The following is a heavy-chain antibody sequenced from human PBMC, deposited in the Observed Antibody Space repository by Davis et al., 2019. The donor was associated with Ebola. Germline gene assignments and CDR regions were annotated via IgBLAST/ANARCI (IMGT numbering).Heavy chain of an antibody. CDR2: IRSKAYGGTT. D-gene: IGHD4-17*01. V-gene: IGHV3-49*04. Sequence: GGSLRLSCTASGFTFGDYAMSWVRQAPGKGLEWVGFIRSKAYGGTTEYAASVKGRFTISRDDSKSIAYLQMNSLKTEDTAVYYCTTTTVTVDYWGQGTLVTVSS. CDR3: TTTTVTVDY. J-gene: IGHJ4*02. CDR1: GFTFGDYA.